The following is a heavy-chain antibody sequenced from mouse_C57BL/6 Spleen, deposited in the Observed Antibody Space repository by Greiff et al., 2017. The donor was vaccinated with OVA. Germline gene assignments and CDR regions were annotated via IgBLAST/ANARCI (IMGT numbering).Heavy chain of an antibody. CDR3: ARKEVTTVYYYAMDD. CDR1: GYTFTSYG. CDR2: IYPRSGNN. V-gene: IGHV1-81*01. D-gene: IGHD2-2*01. J-gene: IGHJ4*01. Sequence: VTLMESGAELARPGASVKLSCKASGYTFTSYGISWVKQRTGQGLEWIGEIYPRSGNNYYNEKFKGKATLTADNSSSTAYMELRSLTSEDSAVYFCARKEVTTVYYYAMDDWGQGTSVTVSS.